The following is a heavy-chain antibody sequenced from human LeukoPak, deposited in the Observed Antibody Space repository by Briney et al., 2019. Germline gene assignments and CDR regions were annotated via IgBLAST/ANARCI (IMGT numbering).Heavy chain of an antibody. J-gene: IGHJ4*02. CDR3: ARDRDYGDYLDY. CDR2: IWYDGSNK. V-gene: IGHV3-33*08. CDR1: GFTFSSYA. Sequence: GGSLRLSCAASGFTFSSYAMSWVRQAPGKGLEWVAVIWYDGSNKYYADSVKGRFTISRDNSKNTLYLQMNSLRAEDTAVYYCARDRDYGDYLDYWGQGTLVTVSS. D-gene: IGHD4-17*01.